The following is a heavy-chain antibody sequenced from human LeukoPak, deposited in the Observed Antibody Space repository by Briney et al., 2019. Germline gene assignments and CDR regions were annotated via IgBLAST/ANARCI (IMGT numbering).Heavy chain of an antibody. V-gene: IGHV1-46*01. CDR2: INPSGGST. CDR3: ARAKPPKYYYDSSGYFDY. CDR1: GYTFTSYY. J-gene: IGHJ4*02. Sequence: ASVKVSCKASGYTFTSYYMHWVRQAPGQGLEWMGIINPSGGSTSYAQKFQGRVTMTRDTSISTAYMELSRLRSDDTAVYYCARAKPPKYYYDSSGYFDYWGQGTLVTVSS. D-gene: IGHD3-22*01.